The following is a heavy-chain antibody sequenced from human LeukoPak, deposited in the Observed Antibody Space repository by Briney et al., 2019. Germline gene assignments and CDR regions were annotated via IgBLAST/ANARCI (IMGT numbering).Heavy chain of an antibody. CDR1: GYTFTGYY. J-gene: IGHJ4*02. CDR2: INPNSGGT. Sequence: ASVKVSCKASGYTFTGYYMHWVRQAPGQGLEWMGWINPNSGGTNYAQKFQGRVTMTRDTSISTAYMELSRLRSDDTAVYDCASPSVSDYGDYAFDYWGQGTLVTVSS. V-gene: IGHV1-2*02. D-gene: IGHD4-17*01. CDR3: ASPSVSDYGDYAFDY.